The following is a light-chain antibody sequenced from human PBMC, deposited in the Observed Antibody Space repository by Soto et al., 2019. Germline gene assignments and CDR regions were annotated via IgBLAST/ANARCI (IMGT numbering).Light chain of an antibody. CDR3: SSYTSTNSWV. Sequence: QSALTQSASVSGSPGQSIIISCTGTSSDVGGYNYVSWYQQHPGKAPKLIIYDVSNRPSGVSTRFSGSKSGNTASLTISGLQAEDEADYSCSSYTSTNSWVFGGGTKVTVL. CDR1: SSDVGGYNY. CDR2: DVS. J-gene: IGLJ3*02. V-gene: IGLV2-14*01.